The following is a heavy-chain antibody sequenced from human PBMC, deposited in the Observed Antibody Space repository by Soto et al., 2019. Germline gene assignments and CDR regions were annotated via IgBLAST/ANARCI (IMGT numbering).Heavy chain of an antibody. V-gene: IGHV3-74*03. CDR3: AKIGIPDYYDSSDYPY. CDR2: IDSDGSST. D-gene: IGHD3-22*01. J-gene: IGHJ4*02. CDR1: GFTFSSYW. Sequence: GGSLRLSCAASGFTFSSYWMHWVRQAPGKGLVWVSHIDSDGSSTTYADSVRGRFTISRDNAKNTLYLQMNSLRAEDTAVFYCAKIGIPDYYDSSDYPYWGQGTLVTVSS.